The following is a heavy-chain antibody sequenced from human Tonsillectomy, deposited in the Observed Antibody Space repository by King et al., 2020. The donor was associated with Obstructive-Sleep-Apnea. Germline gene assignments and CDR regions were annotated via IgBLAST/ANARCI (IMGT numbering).Heavy chain of an antibody. CDR2: ISYDGSNK. CDR3: ARGYGSGSYPFDI. V-gene: IGHV3-30*04. D-gene: IGHD3-10*01. J-gene: IGHJ3*02. CDR1: GFTFSSYA. Sequence: VQLVESGGGVVQPGRSLRLSCAASGFTFSSYAMHWVRQAPGKGLEWVAVISYDGSNKYYADSVKGRFTISRDNSKNTLYLQMNSLRAEDTAVYYCARGYGSGSYPFDIWGQGIMVTVSS.